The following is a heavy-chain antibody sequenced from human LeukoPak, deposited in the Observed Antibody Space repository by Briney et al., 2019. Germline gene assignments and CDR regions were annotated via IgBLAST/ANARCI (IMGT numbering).Heavy chain of an antibody. CDR3: ARRSVAGTYDAFDI. CDR1: GSSFTSYW. V-gene: IGHV5-51*01. CDR2: IYPGDSDT. Sequence: GGSPEISVQGSGSSFTSYWIGWVRQLPGKGLEWMGIIYPGDSDTRYSPSFQGQVTISADKSISTSYLQWSSLKASDTAMYYCARRSVAGTYDAFDIWGQGTMVTVSS. D-gene: IGHD6-19*01. J-gene: IGHJ3*02.